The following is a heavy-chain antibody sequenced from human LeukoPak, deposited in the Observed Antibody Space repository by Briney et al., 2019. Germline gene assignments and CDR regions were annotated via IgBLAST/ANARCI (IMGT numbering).Heavy chain of an antibody. CDR2: IKPDGTTK. J-gene: IGHJ4*02. CDR1: AFIFSGHW. CDR3: ARSIPYGTTWYGRSDY. Sequence: GGSLRLSCEGSAFIFSGHWMNWVRQTPGKGLEWVANIKPDGTTKFYVDSVKGRFTISRDNALNSLYLQMNSLRAEDTAIYYCARSIPYGTTWYGRSDYWGQGTLVTVSS. V-gene: IGHV3-7*03. D-gene: IGHD6-13*01.